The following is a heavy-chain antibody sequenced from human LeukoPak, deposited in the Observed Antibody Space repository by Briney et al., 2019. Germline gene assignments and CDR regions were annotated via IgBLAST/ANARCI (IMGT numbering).Heavy chain of an antibody. V-gene: IGHV3-48*03. D-gene: IGHD1-26*01. J-gene: IGHJ4*02. CDR3: ARTGGSYPYYFEY. CDR1: GFGFSRHG. Sequence: GGSLRLSCAGSGFGFSRHGMNWVRQAPGKGLEWVSYISSSGSTIYYADSVKGRFTLSRDNAKNSLYLQMNSLRAEDTAVYYCARTGGSYPYYFEYWGQGTLVTVSS. CDR2: ISSSGSTI.